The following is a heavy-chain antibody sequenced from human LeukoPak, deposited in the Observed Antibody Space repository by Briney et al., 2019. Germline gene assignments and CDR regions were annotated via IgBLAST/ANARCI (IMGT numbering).Heavy chain of an antibody. CDR2: INPNSGGT. D-gene: IGHD3-3*01. CDR1: GYTFTGYY. J-gene: IGHJ4*02. V-gene: IGHV1-2*06. Sequence: ASVKVSCKASGYTFTGYYMHWVRQAPGQGLEWMGRINPNSGGTNYAQKFQGRVTMTRDTSISTAYMELSRLRSDDTAVYYCPRGCRFLEWSSTPLDYWGQGTLVTVSS. CDR3: PRGCRFLEWSSTPLDY.